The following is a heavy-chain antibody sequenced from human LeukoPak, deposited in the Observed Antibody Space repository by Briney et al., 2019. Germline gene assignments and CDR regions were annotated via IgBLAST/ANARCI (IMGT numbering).Heavy chain of an antibody. J-gene: IGHJ4*02. CDR2: ISYDGSNK. CDR3: ARGKGHNWNDGVFNY. Sequence: GGSLRLSCAASGFTFSSYGMHWVRQAPGKGLEWVAVISYDGSNKYYADSVKGRFTISRDNSKNTLYLQMNSLRAEDTAVYYCARGKGHNWNDGVFNYWGQGTLVTVSS. CDR1: GFTFSSYG. D-gene: IGHD1-1*01. V-gene: IGHV3-30*03.